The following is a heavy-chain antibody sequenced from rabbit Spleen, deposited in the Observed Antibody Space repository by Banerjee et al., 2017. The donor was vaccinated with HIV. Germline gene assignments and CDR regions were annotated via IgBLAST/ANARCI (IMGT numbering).Heavy chain of an antibody. CDR3: ARAIVPWLGLTRLDL. Sequence: QLVESGGGLVQPGGSLKLSCSASGFDFSNYYITWVCQAPGKGLEWIGIIYAAKGSTDYASWVNGRFTISSDNAQSTVDLKMTSLTAADTATYFCARAIVPWLGLTRLDLWGPGTLVTVS. CDR1: GFDFSNYY. D-gene: IGHD4-1*01. CDR2: IYAAKGST. V-gene: IGHV1S7*01. J-gene: IGHJ3*01.